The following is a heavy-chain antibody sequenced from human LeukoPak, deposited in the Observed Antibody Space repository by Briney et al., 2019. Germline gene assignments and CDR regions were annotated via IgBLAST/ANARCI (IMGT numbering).Heavy chain of an antibody. CDR3: AREGGATRFWAFDI. D-gene: IGHD1-26*01. CDR1: GFTFSSYS. J-gene: IGHJ3*02. Sequence: GGSLRLSCAASGFTFSSYSMNWVRQAPGKGLEWVSSISSSSSYIYYADSVKGRFTISRDNAKNSLYLQMNSLRAEDTAVYYCAREGGATRFWAFDIWGQGTMVTVSS. CDR2: ISSSSSYI. V-gene: IGHV3-21*01.